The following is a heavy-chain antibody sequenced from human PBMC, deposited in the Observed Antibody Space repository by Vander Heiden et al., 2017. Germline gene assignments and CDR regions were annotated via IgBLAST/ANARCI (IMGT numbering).Heavy chain of an antibody. Sequence: EVQLLESGGGLVQPGTSLRLSWAASGLNFSSYAMGWVRQAAGKGLEWVSTISGSGIRTHYADSVKGRFTISRDNSKNTLYLQMNNLRAEDTAVYYCDGADYWGQGTLVTVSS. V-gene: IGHV3-23*01. CDR2: ISGSGIRT. CDR1: GLNFSSYA. CDR3: DGADY. D-gene: IGHD3-10*01. J-gene: IGHJ4*02.